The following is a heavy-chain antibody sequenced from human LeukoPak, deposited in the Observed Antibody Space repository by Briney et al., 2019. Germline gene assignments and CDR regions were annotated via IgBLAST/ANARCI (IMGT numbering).Heavy chain of an antibody. J-gene: IGHJ4*02. Sequence: SETLSLTCTVPGGSISSSSYYWGWIRQPPGKGLEWIGSIYYSGSTYYNPSLKSRITISVDTSKNQFSLKLSSVTAADTAVYYCAREDYYDSSGYYLDCWGQGTLVTVSS. CDR1: GGSISSSSYY. CDR2: IYYSGST. V-gene: IGHV4-39*07. CDR3: AREDYYDSSGYYLDC. D-gene: IGHD3-22*01.